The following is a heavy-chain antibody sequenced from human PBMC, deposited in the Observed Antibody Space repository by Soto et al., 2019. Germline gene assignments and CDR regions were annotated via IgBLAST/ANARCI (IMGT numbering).Heavy chain of an antibody. D-gene: IGHD3-10*01. CDR1: GGSISSGGYY. Sequence: SETLSLTCTVSGGSISSGGYYWSWIRQHPGKGLEWIGYINHSGSTNCNPSLKSRVTISVDTSKNQFSLKINSVTAADTAVYYCAKDQGRGRTDAWGQGNLVTVSS. J-gene: IGHJ5*02. V-gene: IGHV4-31*03. CDR3: AKDQGRGRTDA. CDR2: INHSGST.